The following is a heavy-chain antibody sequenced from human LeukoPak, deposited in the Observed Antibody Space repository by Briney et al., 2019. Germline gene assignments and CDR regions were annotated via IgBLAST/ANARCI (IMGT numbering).Heavy chain of an antibody. Sequence: GSLGLSCAASGFIFNNYAMSWVRQAPGKGLVWVSHIKSDGSSTTYADSVKGRFTISRDNAKNTLYLLMNSLRAEDTAVYFCARDLVSVAAPDHYYYYMDVWGRGTTVTVSS. J-gene: IGHJ6*03. CDR2: IKSDGSST. D-gene: IGHD6-6*01. CDR3: ARDLVSVAAPDHYYYYMDV. V-gene: IGHV3-74*01. CDR1: GFIFNNYA.